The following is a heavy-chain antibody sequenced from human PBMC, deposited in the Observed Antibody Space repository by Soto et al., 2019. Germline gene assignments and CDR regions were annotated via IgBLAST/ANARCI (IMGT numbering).Heavy chain of an antibody. CDR1: GFTFSSYA. Sequence: GGSLRLCCAASGFTFSSYAMSWVRQAPGKGLEWVSTISGSGGSTHYADSVKGQFTISRDNSKNMLYLQVNSLRAEDTAVYYCAKSIVAVAGPVDYWGQRTLVTVSS. D-gene: IGHD6-19*01. CDR2: ISGSGGST. V-gene: IGHV3-23*01. J-gene: IGHJ4*02. CDR3: AKSIVAVAGPVDY.